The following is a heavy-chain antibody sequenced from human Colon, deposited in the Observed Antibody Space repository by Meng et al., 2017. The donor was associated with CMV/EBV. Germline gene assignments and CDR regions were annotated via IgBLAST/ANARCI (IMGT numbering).Heavy chain of an antibody. V-gene: IGHV3-53*01. CDR1: GFPVRSKY. CDR3: ARDSPHAWD. J-gene: IGHJ4*02. Sequence: RLVVGRRLVLPGGSCIISCAASGFPVRSKYRSWVRQAPGKGLEWVSVIYIDDSTYYADSVEGRFTISRDNSRNTVYLQMNSLRAEDTAVYYCARDSPHAWDWGQGTLVTVSS. CDR2: IYIDDST. D-gene: IGHD3-16*01.